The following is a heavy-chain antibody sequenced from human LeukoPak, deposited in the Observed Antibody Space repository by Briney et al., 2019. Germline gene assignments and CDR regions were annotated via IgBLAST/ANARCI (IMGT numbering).Heavy chain of an antibody. CDR2: ISAYNGNT. CDR1: GYTFTSYY. Sequence: ASVKVSCKASGYTFTSYYMHWVRQAPGQGLEWMGWISAYNGNTNYAQKLQGRVTMTTDTSTSTAYMELRSLRSDDTAVYYCARDNGDLLFDYWGQGTLVTVSS. J-gene: IGHJ4*02. V-gene: IGHV1-18*04. CDR3: ARDNGDLLFDY. D-gene: IGHD2-21*01.